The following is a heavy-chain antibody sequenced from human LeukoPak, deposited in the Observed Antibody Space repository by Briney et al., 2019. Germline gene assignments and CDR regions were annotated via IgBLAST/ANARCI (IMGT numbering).Heavy chain of an antibody. CDR2: ISGSGGST. V-gene: IGHV3-23*01. CDR3: AKDLEVWVRGVTDY. D-gene: IGHD3-10*01. CDR1: GFTFSSYA. Sequence: PGGSLRLSCAASGFTFSSYAMSWVRQAPGKGLEWVSAISGSGGSTYYADSVQGRFTISRDNFKNMLYLQMNSLRAEDTAVYYCAKDLEVWVRGVTDYWGQGTLVTVSS. J-gene: IGHJ4*02.